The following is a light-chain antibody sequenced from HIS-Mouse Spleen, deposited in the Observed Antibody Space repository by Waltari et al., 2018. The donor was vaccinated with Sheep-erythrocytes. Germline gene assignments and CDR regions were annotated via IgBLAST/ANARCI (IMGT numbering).Light chain of an antibody. Sequence: SYELTQPPSVSVSPGQTASITCSGDKLGDKYACWYQQKPGQSPVLVIYQDSKRPSGIPERFSGSNPGNTATLTISGTQAMDEADYYCQAWDNSTAVFGTGTKVTVL. CDR2: QDS. J-gene: IGLJ1*01. CDR3: QAWDNSTAV. V-gene: IGLV3-1*01. CDR1: KLGDKY.